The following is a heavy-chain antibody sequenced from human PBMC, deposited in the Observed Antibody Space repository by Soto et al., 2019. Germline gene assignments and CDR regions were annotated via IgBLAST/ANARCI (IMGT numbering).Heavy chain of an antibody. CDR1: GFTFSSYW. Sequence: GGSLRLSCAASGFTFSSYWMHWVRQAPGEGLVWVSRINSDGSSTSYADSVKGRFTISRDNAKNTLYLQMDSLRAEDTAVYYCARETPSMDAFDIWGQGTMVTVSS. CDR2: INSDGSST. D-gene: IGHD6-6*01. CDR3: ARETPSMDAFDI. V-gene: IGHV3-74*01. J-gene: IGHJ3*02.